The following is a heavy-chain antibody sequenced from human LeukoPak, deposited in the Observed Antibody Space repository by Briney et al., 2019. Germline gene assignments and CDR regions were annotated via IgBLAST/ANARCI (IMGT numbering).Heavy chain of an antibody. CDR1: GYTFTGYY. CDR3: ARVIAAARAPIDY. V-gene: IGHV1-2*02. CDR2: INPNSGGT. Sequence: GAPVKVSCKASGYTFTGYYMHWVRQAPGQGLEWMGWINPNSGGTNYAQKFQGRVTMTRDTSISTAYMELSRLRSDDTAVYYCARVIAAARAPIDYWGQGTLVTVSS. J-gene: IGHJ4*02. D-gene: IGHD6-13*01.